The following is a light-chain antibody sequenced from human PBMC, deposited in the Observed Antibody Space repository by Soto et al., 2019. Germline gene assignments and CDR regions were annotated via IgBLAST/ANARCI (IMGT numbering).Light chain of an antibody. CDR1: SSDVGGYNY. CDR3: SWNTSSNTSHVV. V-gene: IGLV2-14*01. J-gene: IGLJ2*01. Sequence: QSALTQPASVSGSPGQSITISCTGTSSDVGGYNYVSWYQQHPGKAPKLMIFDVSNRPSGVSNRFSGSKSGNTASLTISGLEDEDDDYYSWNTSSNTSHVVFGGGTKVTVL. CDR2: DVS.